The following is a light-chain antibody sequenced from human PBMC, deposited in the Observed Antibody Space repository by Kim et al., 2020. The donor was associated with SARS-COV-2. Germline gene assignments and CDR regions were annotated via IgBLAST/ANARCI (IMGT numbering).Light chain of an antibody. J-gene: IGKJ1*01. CDR3: QQYNRSPRT. CDR2: GVS. CDR1: QSVVSNY. Sequence: EIVLTQSPGTLSLSPGERATLSCRASQSVVSNYLAWYQQKPGQAPRLLIYGVSSRATGIPDRFSGSGSGTDFTLTITRLEPEDSAVYYCQQYNRSPRTFGKGTKVDIK. V-gene: IGKV3-20*01.